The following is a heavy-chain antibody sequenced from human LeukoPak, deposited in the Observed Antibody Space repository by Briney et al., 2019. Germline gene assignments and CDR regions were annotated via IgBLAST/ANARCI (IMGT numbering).Heavy chain of an antibody. V-gene: IGHV3-30*12. CDR2: ISYDGRQN. Sequence: PGGSLRLSCAASGFTFSSYGMHWVRQAPGKGLEWVAVISYDGRQNYYADSVKGRFTISRDNAKNSLYLQMNSLRAEDTAVYYCARGLNVRITIFGVVTNAFDIWGQGTVVTVSS. CDR1: GFTFSSYG. J-gene: IGHJ3*02. D-gene: IGHD3-3*01. CDR3: ARGLNVRITIFGVVTNAFDI.